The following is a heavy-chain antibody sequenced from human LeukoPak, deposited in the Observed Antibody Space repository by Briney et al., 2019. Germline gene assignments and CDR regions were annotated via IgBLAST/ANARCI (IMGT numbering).Heavy chain of an antibody. J-gene: IGHJ4*02. D-gene: IGHD4-17*01. Sequence: ASVKVSCKASGYTFTSYGISWVRQAPGQGLEWMGIINPSGGSTSYAQKFQGRVTVTRDTSTSIVYMELSSLRSEDTAVYYCARQIGDPYDYWGQGTLVTVSS. V-gene: IGHV1-46*01. CDR2: INPSGGST. CDR1: GYTFTSYG. CDR3: ARQIGDPYDY.